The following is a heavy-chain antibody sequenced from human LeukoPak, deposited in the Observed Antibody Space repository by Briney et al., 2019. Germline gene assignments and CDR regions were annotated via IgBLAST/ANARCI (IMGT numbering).Heavy chain of an antibody. D-gene: IGHD1-14*01. CDR2: ISSDGGST. J-gene: IGHJ4*02. CDR3: ARGYTHVWYFFDN. Sequence: GGSLTLSCAASGFTFSSYAMHWVRQAPGKGLEYVSAISSDGGSTYYANSVKGRFTVSRDNSKNALYLQMGSLGAEDMAVYYCARGYTHVWYFFDNWGQGTLVTVSS. CDR1: GFTFSSYA. V-gene: IGHV3-64*01.